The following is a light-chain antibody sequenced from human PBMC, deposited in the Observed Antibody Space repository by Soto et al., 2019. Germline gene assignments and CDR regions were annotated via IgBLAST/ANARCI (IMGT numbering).Light chain of an antibody. CDR1: QSISSSY. V-gene: IGKV3-11*01. J-gene: IGKJ4*01. Sequence: EIVLTQSPAILSVSPGESATFSCRASQSISSSYLAWYQQKPGQAPRLLIYDASNRATGIPARFSGSGSGTDFTLTISSLEPEDFAVYYCQQRSNWPPLTFGGGTKVDI. CDR2: DAS. CDR3: QQRSNWPPLT.